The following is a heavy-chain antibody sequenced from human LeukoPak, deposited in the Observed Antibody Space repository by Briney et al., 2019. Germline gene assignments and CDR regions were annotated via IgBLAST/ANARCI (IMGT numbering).Heavy chain of an antibody. D-gene: IGHD2-15*01. V-gene: IGHV3-21*01. CDR2: ISSSSSSI. CDR3: ARDGPLGRSCSDY. CDR1: GFTFSHYT. Sequence: PGGSLRLSCAASGFTFSHYTMIWVRQAPGKGLEWVSSISSSSSSIYYADSVKGRFTISRDNAKNSLSLQMNSLTAEDTAVYFCARDGPLGRSCSDYWGQGTLVTVSS. J-gene: IGHJ4*02.